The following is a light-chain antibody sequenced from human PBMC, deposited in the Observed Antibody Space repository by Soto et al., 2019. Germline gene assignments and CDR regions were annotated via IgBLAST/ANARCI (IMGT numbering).Light chain of an antibody. CDR1: SSDVGSYNY. J-gene: IGLJ2*01. V-gene: IGLV2-14*01. Sequence: QSALTQPASVSGSPGQSITISCTGTSSDVGSYNYVSWYQQHPGKAPKLMIYEVGNRPSGVSDRFSGSKSGKTASLTIFGLQAEDEADYYCSSYTTSTTQVFGGGTQLTVL. CDR3: SSYTTSTTQV. CDR2: EVG.